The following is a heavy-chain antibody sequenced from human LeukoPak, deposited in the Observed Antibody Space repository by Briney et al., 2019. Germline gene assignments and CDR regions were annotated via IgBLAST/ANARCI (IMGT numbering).Heavy chain of an antibody. D-gene: IGHD1-20*01. CDR1: GFSFSDSG. J-gene: IGHJ4*02. V-gene: IGHV3-21*01. CDR2: VSASSAFI. CDR3: VRELTVTTGEYYFDL. Sequence: GGSLRLSCAASGFSFSDSGMDWVRQAPGKGLEWVSSVSASSAFIWYADSVKGRFTISRDNAKNSLYLRMSSLRAEDTALYFCVRELTVTTGEYYFDLWGQGTLVTVSS.